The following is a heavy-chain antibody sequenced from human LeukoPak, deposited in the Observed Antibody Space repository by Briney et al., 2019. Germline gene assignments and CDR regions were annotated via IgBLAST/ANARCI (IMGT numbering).Heavy chain of an antibody. D-gene: IGHD5-18*01. V-gene: IGHV1-69*05. CDR2: IIPIFGTA. CDR1: GGTFSSYA. CDR3: AGDPSPPSYGSPIFDY. Sequence: SVKVSCKASGGTFSSYAISWARQAPGQGLEWVGGIIPIFGTANYAQKFQGRVTITTDESTSTAYMELSSLRSEDTAVYYCAGDPSPPSYGSPIFDYWGQGTLVTVSS. J-gene: IGHJ4*02.